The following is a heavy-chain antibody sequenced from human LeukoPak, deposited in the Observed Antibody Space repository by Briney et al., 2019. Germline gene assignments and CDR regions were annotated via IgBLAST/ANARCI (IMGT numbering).Heavy chain of an antibody. CDR1: GYTFTSYY. CDR2: INPSGGST. Sequence: ASVKVSCKASGYTFTSYYMYWVRQAPGQGLEWMGIINPSGGSTSYAQKFQGRVTLTTDTSTNTAYMELRSLRSDDTAVYYCARDWGRLGYCSSNCYERNWFDSWGQGTLVTVSS. D-gene: IGHD2-2*01. J-gene: IGHJ5*01. V-gene: IGHV1-46*01. CDR3: ARDWGRLGYCSSNCYERNWFDS.